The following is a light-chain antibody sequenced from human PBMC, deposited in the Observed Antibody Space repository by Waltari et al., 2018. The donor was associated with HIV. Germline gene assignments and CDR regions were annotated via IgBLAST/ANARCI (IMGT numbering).Light chain of an antibody. J-gene: IGKJ1*01. CDR3: QHYNNWPPWT. CDR2: GAS. V-gene: IGKV3-15*01. Sequence: ETVMTQSPATLSVSPGERVTLSCRASQSVSSNLAWYQQKPGQAPRLLIYGASTRATGIPARFSGSGSGTEFTLTISSLQSEDFAVYYCQHYNNWPPWTFGQGTK. CDR1: QSVSSN.